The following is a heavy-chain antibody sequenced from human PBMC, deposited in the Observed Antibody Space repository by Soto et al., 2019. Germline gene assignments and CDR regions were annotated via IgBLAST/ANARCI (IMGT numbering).Heavy chain of an antibody. CDR3: ARVTGDQDYYYYYMDV. J-gene: IGHJ6*03. D-gene: IGHD7-27*01. CDR2: IKQDGSEK. CDR1: GFTFSSYW. Sequence: GGSLRLSCAASGFTFSSYWMSWVRQAPGKGLEWVANIKQDGSEKYYVDFVKGRFTISRDNAKNSLYLQMNSLRAEDTAVYYCARVTGDQDYYYYYMDVWGKGTTVTVSS. V-gene: IGHV3-7*03.